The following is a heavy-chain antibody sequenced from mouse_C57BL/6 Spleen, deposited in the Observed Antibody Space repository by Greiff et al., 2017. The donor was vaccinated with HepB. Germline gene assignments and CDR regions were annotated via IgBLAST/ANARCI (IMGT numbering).Heavy chain of an antibody. CDR2: ISYSGST. CDR3: ARGRSNYGIAY. Sequence: EVKLVESGPGMVKPSQSLSLTCTVTGYSITSGYDWHWIRHFPGNKLEWMGYISYSGSTNYNPSLKSRISITHDTSKNHFFLKLNSVTTEDTATYYCARGRSNYGIAYWGQGTLVTVSA. CDR1: GYSITSGYD. D-gene: IGHD2-5*01. J-gene: IGHJ3*01. V-gene: IGHV3-1*01.